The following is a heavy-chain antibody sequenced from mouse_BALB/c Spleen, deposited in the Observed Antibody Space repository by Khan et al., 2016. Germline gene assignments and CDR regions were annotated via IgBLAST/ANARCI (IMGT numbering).Heavy chain of an antibody. Sequence: VQLQQSGAELVKPGASVKLSCTASGFNIKDTYMHWVKQRPEQGLEWIGRIDPANGNTKYDPKFQGKATITADTSPNTAYLQLSSLTSEDTAVYYCARSPYEYDVGFAYWGQGTLVTVSA. CDR3: ARSPYEYDVGFAY. V-gene: IGHV14-3*02. J-gene: IGHJ3*01. CDR2: IDPANGNT. D-gene: IGHD2-4*01. CDR1: GFNIKDTY.